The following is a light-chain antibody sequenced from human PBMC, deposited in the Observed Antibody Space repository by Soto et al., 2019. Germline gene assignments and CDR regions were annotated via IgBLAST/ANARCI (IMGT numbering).Light chain of an antibody. CDR2: KAS. CDR3: QQYNSLWT. Sequence: DIQRAQSRSTLSASVGDRVTITCRASQSISSWLAWYQQKPGKAPKLLIYKASSLESGVPSRFSGSGSGSEFTLTISSLQPDDFATYYCQQYNSLWTFGQGTKVDIK. CDR1: QSISSW. J-gene: IGKJ1*01. V-gene: IGKV1-5*03.